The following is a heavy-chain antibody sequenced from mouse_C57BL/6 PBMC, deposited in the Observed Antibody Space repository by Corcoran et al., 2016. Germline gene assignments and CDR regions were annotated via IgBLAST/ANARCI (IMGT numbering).Heavy chain of an antibody. J-gene: IGHJ2*01. CDR3: ARVGPELPGDY. Sequence: QIQLVQSGPELKKPGETVKISCKASGYTFTTYGMSWVKQAPGKGLKWMGWINTYSGVPTYADDFKGRFAFSLETSASTAYLQINNLKNEDTATYFCARVGPELPGDYWGQGTTLTVSS. CDR1: GYTFTTYG. D-gene: IGHD3-1*01. V-gene: IGHV9-3*01. CDR2: INTYSGVP.